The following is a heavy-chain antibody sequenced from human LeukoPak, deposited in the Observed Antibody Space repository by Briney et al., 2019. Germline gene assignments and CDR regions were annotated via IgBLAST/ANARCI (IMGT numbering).Heavy chain of an antibody. CDR1: GGTLNSYT. CDR2: IILAFGIP. Sequence: SVKVSCKASGGTLNSYTINWVRQAPGEGLEWMGTIILAFGIPNYAQRFKDRVTITADKSTSTAYRELSSLRSEDTAVYYCAREFWGTMVRGAAMDVWGQGTTVTVSS. J-gene: IGHJ6*02. D-gene: IGHD3-10*01. V-gene: IGHV1-69*02. CDR3: AREFWGTMVRGAAMDV.